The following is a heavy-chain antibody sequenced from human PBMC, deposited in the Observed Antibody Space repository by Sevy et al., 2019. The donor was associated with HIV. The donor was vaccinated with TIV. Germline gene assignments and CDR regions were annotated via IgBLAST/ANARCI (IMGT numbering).Heavy chain of an antibody. CDR3: ARDEGGYDPFDY. D-gene: IGHD6-13*01. V-gene: IGHV3-21*01. CDR1: GFTFTSYT. Sequence: GGSLRLSCAASGFTFTSYTMNRVRQAPGKGLEWVSSISYSGEYIYYADSVNGRFTISRDNAKNSLYLQMNSLRVEDTAVYYCARDEGGYDPFDYWGQGTLVTVSS. CDR2: ISYSGEYI. J-gene: IGHJ4*02.